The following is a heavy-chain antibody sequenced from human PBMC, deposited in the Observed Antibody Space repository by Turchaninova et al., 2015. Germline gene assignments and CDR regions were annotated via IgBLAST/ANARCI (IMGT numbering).Heavy chain of an antibody. D-gene: IGHD3-3*01. V-gene: IGHV4-34*01. CDR2: INHSGST. J-gene: IGHJ4*02. Sequence: VQLQPWGAGLLKPSETLSLTCAAYGGSFSCYYWSLVRQPPVKGVEWSGEINHSGSTNYNPSLKRRVTITVDTYKNQFSLKLSSVTAADTAVYYCARVPIRDFWSGKYFDYWGQGTLVTVSS. CDR3: ARVPIRDFWSGKYFDY. CDR1: GGSFSCYY.